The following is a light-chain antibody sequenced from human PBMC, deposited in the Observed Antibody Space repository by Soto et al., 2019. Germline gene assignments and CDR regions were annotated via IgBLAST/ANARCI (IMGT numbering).Light chain of an antibody. J-gene: IGKJ5*01. CDR1: QSVSSN. CDR3: QQYNNWPPT. CDR2: GVS. Sequence: ETVMTQSPATLSVSPGERATLSCRASQSVSSNLAWYQQKPGQAPRLLIYGVSTRATGIPARFSGSGSGTEFTLTISSLQSEDFAVYYCQQYNNWPPTFGQGTRLEIK. V-gene: IGKV3-15*01.